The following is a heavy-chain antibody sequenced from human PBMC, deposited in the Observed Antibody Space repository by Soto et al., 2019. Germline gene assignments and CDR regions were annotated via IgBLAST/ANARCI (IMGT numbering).Heavy chain of an antibody. V-gene: IGHV4-31*03. Sequence: QVQLQESGPGLVKPSQTLSLTCTVSGGSISSGGYYWSWIRQHPGKGLEWIGYIYYSGSTYYNPSLKSRVTISVDTSKNQCSLKLSSVTAADTAVYYCARDPIVRGYSGYGGVDAFDIWGQGTMVTVSS. CDR2: IYYSGST. J-gene: IGHJ3*02. D-gene: IGHD5-12*01. CDR3: ARDPIVRGYSGYGGVDAFDI. CDR1: GGSISSGGYY.